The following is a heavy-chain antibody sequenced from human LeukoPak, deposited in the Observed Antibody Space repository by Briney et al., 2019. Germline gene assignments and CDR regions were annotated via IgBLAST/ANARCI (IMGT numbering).Heavy chain of an antibody. V-gene: IGHV3-7*03. CDR1: GFTFSSYW. CDR2: IKQDGSEK. D-gene: IGHD6-13*01. CDR3: ARDLPAAGTYYYYGMDV. J-gene: IGHJ6*02. Sequence: GGSLRLSCAASGFTFSSYWMSWVRQAPGKGLEWVANIKQDGSEKYYVDSVKGRFTISRDNAKNSLYLQMNSLRAEDTAVYCCARDLPAAGTYYYYGMDVWGQGTTVTVSS.